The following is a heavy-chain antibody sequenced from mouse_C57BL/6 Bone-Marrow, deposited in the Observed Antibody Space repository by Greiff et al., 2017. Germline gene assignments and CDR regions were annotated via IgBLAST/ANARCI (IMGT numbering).Heavy chain of an antibody. CDR3: ARPGDEYPGYFDV. Sequence: EVMLVESGGGLVKPGGSLKLSCAASGFTFSDYGMHWVRQAPEKGLEWVAYISSGSSTIYYADTVKGRFTISRDNAKNTLFLQMTSLRSEDTAMYYCARPGDEYPGYFDVWGTGTTVTVSS. D-gene: IGHD5-1*01. V-gene: IGHV5-17*01. J-gene: IGHJ1*03. CDR1: GFTFSDYG. CDR2: ISSGSSTI.